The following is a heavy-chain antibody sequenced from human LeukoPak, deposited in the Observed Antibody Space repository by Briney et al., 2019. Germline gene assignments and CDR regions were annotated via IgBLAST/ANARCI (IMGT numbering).Heavy chain of an antibody. CDR1: GYTFTSYD. CDR2: MNPNSGNT. V-gene: IGHV1-8*01. J-gene: IGHJ4*02. Sequence: ASVTVSCKASGYTFTSYDINWVRQATGQGLEWMGWMNPNSGNTGYAQKFQGRVTMSRNTSISTAYMELSRLRSEDTAVYYCARVVHDSSGYPFDYWGQGTLVTVSS. D-gene: IGHD3-22*01. CDR3: ARVVHDSSGYPFDY.